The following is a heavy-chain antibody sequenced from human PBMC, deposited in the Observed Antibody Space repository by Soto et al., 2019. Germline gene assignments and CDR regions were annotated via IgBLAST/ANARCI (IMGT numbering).Heavy chain of an antibody. J-gene: IGHJ6*02. CDR2: IDPSDSYT. CDR3: ARERTYYYDSSGYPPYGMDV. V-gene: IGHV5-10-1*01. CDR1: GYSFTSYW. Sequence: ESLKISCKGSGYSFTSYWISWVRQMPGKGLEWMGRIDPSDSYTNYSPSFQGHVTISADKSISTAYLQWSSLKASDTAMYYCARERTYYYDSSGYPPYGMDVWGQGTTVTVSS. D-gene: IGHD3-22*01.